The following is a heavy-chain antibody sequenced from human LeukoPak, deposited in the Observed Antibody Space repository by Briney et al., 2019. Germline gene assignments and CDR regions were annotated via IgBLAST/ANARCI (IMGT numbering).Heavy chain of an antibody. V-gene: IGHV3-23*01. D-gene: IGHD1-1*01. J-gene: IGHJ4*02. CDR3: AKGISADGYNFERGADY. Sequence: PGGSLRLSCAASGFTFATYVMTWVRQAPGKGLEWVSSVGGDGRVTYYADSVKGRFTISGDNSKNTIFLQMNSLRVEDTAVYYCAKGISADGYNFERGADYWGQGAQVIVSS. CDR1: GFTFATYV. CDR2: VGGDGRVT.